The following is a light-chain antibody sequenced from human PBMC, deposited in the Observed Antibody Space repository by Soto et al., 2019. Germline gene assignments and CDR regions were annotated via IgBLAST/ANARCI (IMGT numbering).Light chain of an antibody. CDR3: QQYGSSPIT. J-gene: IGKJ5*01. CDR2: DTS. V-gene: IGKV3-20*01. Sequence: EIVLTQSPGTLSFSPGERATLSCTASQSLSSNFLAWYQQKPGQAPRLLIYDTSSRATGIPDRFSGSGSGTDFTLTISRLEPEDFAVYYCQQYGSSPITFGQGTRLEIK. CDR1: QSLSSNF.